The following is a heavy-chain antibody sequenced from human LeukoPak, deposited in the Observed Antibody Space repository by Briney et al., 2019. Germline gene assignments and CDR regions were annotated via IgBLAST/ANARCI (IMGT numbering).Heavy chain of an antibody. D-gene: IGHD1-26*01. CDR1: GFTFSDYY. CDR2: ISGVASDI. Sequence: GGSLRLSCAASGFTFSDYYMTWVRQAPGKGLEWVSYISGVASDIYYADSVRGRFTISRDNAKNSVYLQMNSLRAEDTAVYYCARGGAQGMDVWGQGTTVTVSS. V-gene: IGHV3-11*01. J-gene: IGHJ6*02. CDR3: ARGGAQGMDV.